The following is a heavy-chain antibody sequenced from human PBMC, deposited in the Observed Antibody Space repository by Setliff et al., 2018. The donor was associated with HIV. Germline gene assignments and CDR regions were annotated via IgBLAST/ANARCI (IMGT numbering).Heavy chain of an antibody. V-gene: IGHV4-39*02. CDR3: ATSSGFKLPRSLWFDP. J-gene: IGHJ5*02. CDR1: GDSITSTSYY. CDR2: VYSGGNS. D-gene: IGHD2-15*01. Sequence: SETLSLTCTVSGDSITSTSYYWTWFRQPPGGDLEWIGSVYSGGNSYYNPSLKSRVTISTDTSKNHFSLELMSVTAADTATYHFATSSGFKLPRSLWFDPWGQGTLVTVSS.